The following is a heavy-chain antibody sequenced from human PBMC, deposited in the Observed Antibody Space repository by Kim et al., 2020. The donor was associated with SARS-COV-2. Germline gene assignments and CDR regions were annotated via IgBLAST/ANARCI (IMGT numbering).Heavy chain of an antibody. CDR3: ARGRAVTKDADY. J-gene: IGHJ4*02. Sequence: NYSPSLKSRVTLSVDTSKNQFSLKVTSVTAADTAVYYCARGRAVTKDADYWGQGTLVTVSS. D-gene: IGHD4-17*01. V-gene: IGHV4-59*09.